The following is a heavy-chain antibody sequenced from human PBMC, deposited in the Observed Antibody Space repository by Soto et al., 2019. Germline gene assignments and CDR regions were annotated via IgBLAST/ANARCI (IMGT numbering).Heavy chain of an antibody. CDR1: GGSISGSGYY. J-gene: IGHJ4*02. V-gene: IGHV4-39*01. CDR3: ARHRVPYSSNWSFDS. Sequence: QLQLQESGLGLVKSSETLSLTCTVSGGSISGSGYYWGWIRQPPGKGLEWIGSIYYSGSTFNNPSLKSRVTMSVDTPQNQFSLVLSCATAADTAVYYCARHRVPYSSNWSFDSWGQGTLVTVSS. CDR2: IYYSGST. D-gene: IGHD6-13*01.